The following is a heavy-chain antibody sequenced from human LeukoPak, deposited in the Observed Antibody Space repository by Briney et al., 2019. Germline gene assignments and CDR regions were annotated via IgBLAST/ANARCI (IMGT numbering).Heavy chain of an antibody. D-gene: IGHD3-3*01. CDR1: GGSISSGGYY. V-gene: IGHV4-31*03. Sequence: PSQTLSLTCTVSGGSISSGGYYWSWIRQHPGKGLEWIGYIYYTGSTYYNPSLKSRVSISLDTSKNQFSLKLNSVTAADTAVYYCARDGSGDYDVWSGYLLWGQGTLVTVSS. CDR3: ARDGSGDYDVWSGYLL. J-gene: IGHJ4*02. CDR2: IYYTGST.